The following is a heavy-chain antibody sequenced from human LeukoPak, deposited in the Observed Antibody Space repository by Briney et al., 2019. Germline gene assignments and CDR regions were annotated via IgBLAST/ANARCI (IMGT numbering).Heavy chain of an antibody. V-gene: IGHV4-38-2*02. CDR3: ARREAFDI. CDR1: GYSISSGYY. J-gene: IGHJ3*02. CDR2: IYHSGST. D-gene: IGHD1-26*01. Sequence: PSETLSLTCTVSGYSISSGYYWGWIRQPPGKGLEWIGSIYHSGSTYYNPSLKSRVTISVDTSKNQFSLKLSSVTAADTAVYYCARREAFDIWGQGTMVTVSS.